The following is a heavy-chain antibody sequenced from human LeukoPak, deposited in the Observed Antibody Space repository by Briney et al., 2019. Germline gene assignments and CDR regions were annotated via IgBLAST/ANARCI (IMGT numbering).Heavy chain of an antibody. J-gene: IGHJ4*02. Sequence: SETLSLTCTVSGGSISSSSYYWGWIRQPPGKGLEWIGSIYYSGSTYYNPSLKSRVTISVDTSKNQFSLKLSSVTAADTAVYYCAGPVYDFWSGYYDGDDYWGQGTLVTVSS. CDR2: IYYSGST. CDR1: GGSISSSSYY. D-gene: IGHD3-3*01. CDR3: AGPVYDFWSGYYDGDDY. V-gene: IGHV4-39*01.